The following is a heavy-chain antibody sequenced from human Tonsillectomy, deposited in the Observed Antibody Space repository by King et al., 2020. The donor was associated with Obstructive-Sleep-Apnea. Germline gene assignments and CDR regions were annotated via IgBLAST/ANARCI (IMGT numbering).Heavy chain of an antibody. CDR1: GFTFSSYA. Sequence: VQLVESGGGLVQPGGSLRLSCAASGFTFSSYAMSWVRQAPGKGLEWVSAISGSGGSTYYADSVKGRFTMSRDNSKNTLFLQMNSLRAEDTAAYYCAKDELRFRTRDAFDIWGQGTMVTVSS. D-gene: IGHD3-3*01. V-gene: IGHV3-23*04. J-gene: IGHJ3*02. CDR2: ISGSGGST. CDR3: AKDELRFRTRDAFDI.